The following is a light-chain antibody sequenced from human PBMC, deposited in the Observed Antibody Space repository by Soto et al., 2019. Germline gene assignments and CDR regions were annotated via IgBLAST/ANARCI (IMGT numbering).Light chain of an antibody. Sequence: QSALTQPASVSGSPGQSITISCTGTSSDVGSYKLVSWYQQHPGKAPKLIIYEVTNRPSGVSNRFSGSKSGNTASLIISGLQAEDEADYYCISYRSASTPVFGGGTKVTVL. CDR2: EVT. CDR3: ISYRSASTPV. J-gene: IGLJ3*02. CDR1: SSDVGSYKL. V-gene: IGLV2-14*02.